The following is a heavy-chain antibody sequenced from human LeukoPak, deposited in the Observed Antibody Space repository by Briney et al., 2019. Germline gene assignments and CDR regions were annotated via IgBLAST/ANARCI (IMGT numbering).Heavy chain of an antibody. CDR3: AKDRKSGYYFIGDY. J-gene: IGHJ4*02. CDR1: GFTFSSYA. CDR2: IRDDGINK. D-gene: IGHD3-3*01. V-gene: IGHV3-30*02. Sequence: GGSLRLSCAASGFTFSSYAMHWVRQAPGKGLEWVAFIRDDGINKYYADSVKGRFTISRDNSKNTLYLQMNSLRAEDTAVYYCAKDRKSGYYFIGDYWGQGTLVTVSS.